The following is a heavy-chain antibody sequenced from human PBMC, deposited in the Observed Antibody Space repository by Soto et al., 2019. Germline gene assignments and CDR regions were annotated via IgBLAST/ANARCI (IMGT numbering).Heavy chain of an antibody. CDR2: INWNGGST. CDR3: ARLYRSVWYGPGLY. J-gene: IGHJ4*02. CDR1: GFTFDDYG. D-gene: IGHD6-19*01. V-gene: IGHV3-20*04. Sequence: EVQLVESGGGVVRPGGSLRLSCAASGFTFDDYGMRWVRQAPGKGLEWVSGINWNGGSTGYADSVKGRFTISRDNAKSSLSLQMNSLRSEDRALYYCARLYRSVWYGPGLYWGQGTLVTVSS.